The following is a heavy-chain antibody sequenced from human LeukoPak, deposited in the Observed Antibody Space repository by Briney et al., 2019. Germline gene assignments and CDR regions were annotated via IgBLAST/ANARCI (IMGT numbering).Heavy chain of an antibody. CDR1: GGSISGYY. D-gene: IGHD3-3*01. J-gene: IGHJ4*02. CDR3: ARAGYDFWSGYRGPDYFDL. CDR2: MYYSGNT. V-gene: IGHV4-59*01. Sequence: PSETLSLTCTVSGGSISGYYWSWIRQPPGMPLEWIGYMYYSGNTNYNPSLKSRVTISVDTSKGQFSLKLRFVTAADTAVYYCARAGYDFWSGYRGPDYFDLWGQGTLVTVSS.